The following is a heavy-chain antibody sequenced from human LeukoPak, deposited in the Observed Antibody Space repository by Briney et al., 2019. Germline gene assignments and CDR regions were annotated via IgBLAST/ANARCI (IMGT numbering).Heavy chain of an antibody. J-gene: IGHJ4*02. Sequence: PSETLSLTCTVSGGSISSGSYYWSWIRQPAGKGLEWIGRIYTSGSTNYNPSLKSRVTIPVDTSKNQFSLKLSSVTAADTAVYYCAREVYDYVWGSYLDYFDYWGQGTLVTVSS. D-gene: IGHD3-16*01. CDR3: AREVYDYVWGSYLDYFDY. V-gene: IGHV4-61*02. CDR1: GGSISSGSYY. CDR2: IYTSGST.